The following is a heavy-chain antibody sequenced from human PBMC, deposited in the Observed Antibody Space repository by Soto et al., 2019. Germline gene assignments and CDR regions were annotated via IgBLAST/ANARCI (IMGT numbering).Heavy chain of an antibody. V-gene: IGHV4-30-2*01. CDR2: IYHTGST. CDR3: ARGSSSYYDYGMDV. D-gene: IGHD6-6*01. Sequence: SETLSLTCAVSGGSISRGGYSWTWIRQPPGKGLEWIGNIYHTGSTYYNPSLNSRVTMSVDTSKNQFSLKLSSVTAADTAVYFCARGSSSYYDYGMDVWGQGTTVTVSS. CDR1: GGSISRGGYS. J-gene: IGHJ6*02.